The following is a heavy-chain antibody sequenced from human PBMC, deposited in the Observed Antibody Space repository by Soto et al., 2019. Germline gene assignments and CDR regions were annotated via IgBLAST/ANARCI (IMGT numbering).Heavy chain of an antibody. J-gene: IGHJ4*02. D-gene: IGHD1-26*01. V-gene: IGHV3-23*01. CDR1: GFTFSDYA. CDR3: ARKGGSFYGPFDY. CDR2: IRGTDGTT. Sequence: EVQLLESGGGSVQPGGSLRLSCAASGFTFSDYAMSWVRQAPGKGLEWVSTIRGTDGTTYYSDSVKGRFTISRDNSKNTLYLQMNSLRAEDAAIYYCARKGGSFYGPFDYWGQGTLVTVSS.